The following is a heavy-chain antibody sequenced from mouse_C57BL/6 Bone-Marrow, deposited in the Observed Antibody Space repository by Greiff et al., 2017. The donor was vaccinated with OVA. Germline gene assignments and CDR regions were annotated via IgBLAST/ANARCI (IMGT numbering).Heavy chain of an antibody. J-gene: IGHJ2*01. V-gene: IGHV1-69*01. Sequence: QVQLKQPGAELVMPGASVKLSCKASGYTFTSYWMHWVKQRPGQGLEWIGEIDPSDSYTNYNQKFKGKSTLTVDKSSSTAYMQLSSLTSEDSAVYYCARTSYGYDYFDYWGQGTTLTVSS. CDR2: IDPSDSYT. CDR1: GYTFTSYW. CDR3: ARTSYGYDYFDY. D-gene: IGHD2-2*01.